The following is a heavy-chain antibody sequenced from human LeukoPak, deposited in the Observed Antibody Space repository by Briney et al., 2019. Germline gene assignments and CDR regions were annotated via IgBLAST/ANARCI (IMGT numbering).Heavy chain of an antibody. CDR1: GGSISSSSYY. CDR2: IYYSGST. J-gene: IGHJ4*02. V-gene: IGHV4-39*01. D-gene: IGHD5-18*01. Sequence: TSETLSLTCTVSGGSISSSSYYWGWIRQPPGKGLEWIGSIYYSGSTYYNPSLKSRVTISVDTSKNHFSLKLSSVTAADTAVYYCARRGGGYSYGLFDYWGQGTLVTVSS. CDR3: ARRGGGYSYGLFDY.